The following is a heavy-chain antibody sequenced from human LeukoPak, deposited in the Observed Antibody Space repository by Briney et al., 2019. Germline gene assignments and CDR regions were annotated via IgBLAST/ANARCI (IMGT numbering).Heavy chain of an antibody. CDR3: ARCHYYYYYMDV. CDR2: IYYSGST. Sequence: SETLSLTCTVSGGSINSHYWSWIRQPPGKGLERIGYIYYSGSTNYNPSLKSRVTISVDTSKNQFSLKLSSVTAADTAVYYCARCHYYYYYMDVWGKGTTVTVSS. V-gene: IGHV4-59*11. J-gene: IGHJ6*03. CDR1: GGSINSHY.